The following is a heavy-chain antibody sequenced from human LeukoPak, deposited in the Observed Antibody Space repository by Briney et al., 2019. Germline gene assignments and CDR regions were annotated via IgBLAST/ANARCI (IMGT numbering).Heavy chain of an antibody. Sequence: GGSLRLSCAASGFTVSSNYMSWVRQAPGKGLEWVSLMYTGGSTYYADSVRGRFTISRDNSKNTLYLQMNSLRAEDTAVYYCARLYLRAAGYYFDYWGQGTLVTVSS. CDR2: MYTGGST. D-gene: IGHD2-8*01. V-gene: IGHV3-66*04. CDR1: GFTVSSNY. J-gene: IGHJ4*02. CDR3: ARLYLRAAGYYFDY.